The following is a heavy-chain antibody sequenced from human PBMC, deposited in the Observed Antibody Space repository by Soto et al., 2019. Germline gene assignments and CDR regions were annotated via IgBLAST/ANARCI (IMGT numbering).Heavy chain of an antibody. CDR3: ARDRCSSTSCYTDYYYYYGMDV. J-gene: IGHJ6*02. CDR1: GFTFIIYW. D-gene: IGHD2-2*02. V-gene: IGHV3-7*03. Sequence: GSLILSYSASGFTFIIYWMSWVRQAAGKGLEWLANIKQDGSEKYYVDSVKGRFTISRDNAKNSLYLQMNSLRAEDTAVYYCARDRCSSTSCYTDYYYYYGMDVWGQGTTVTVSS. CDR2: IKQDGSEK.